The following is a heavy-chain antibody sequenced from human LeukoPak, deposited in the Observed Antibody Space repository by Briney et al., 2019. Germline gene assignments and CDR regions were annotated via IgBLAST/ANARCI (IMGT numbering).Heavy chain of an antibody. J-gene: IGHJ2*01. V-gene: IGHV1-2*02. D-gene: IGHD2-2*01. CDR1: GYTFTGYY. CDR3: ARTWGVPAGVVWYFDL. Sequence: ASVKVSCKASGYTFTGYYMHWVRQAPGQGLEWMGWINPNSGGTNYAQKFQGRVTMTRDTSISTAYMELSRLRSDDTAVYYCARTWGVPAGVVWYFDLWGRGTLVTVSS. CDR2: INPNSGGT.